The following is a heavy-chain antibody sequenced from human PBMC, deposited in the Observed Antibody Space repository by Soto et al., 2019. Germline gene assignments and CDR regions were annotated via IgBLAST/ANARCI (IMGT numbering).Heavy chain of an antibody. D-gene: IGHD3-22*01. CDR3: AKDYYDSSGYYSRLGYFDL. Sequence: GGSLRLSCAASGFTFSSYGMHWVRQAPGKGLEWVAVISYDGSNKYYADSVKGRFTISRDNSKNTLYLQMNSLRAEDTAVYYCAKDYYDSSGYYSRLGYFDLWGRGTLVTVSS. CDR1: GFTFSSYG. J-gene: IGHJ2*01. V-gene: IGHV3-30*18. CDR2: ISYDGSNK.